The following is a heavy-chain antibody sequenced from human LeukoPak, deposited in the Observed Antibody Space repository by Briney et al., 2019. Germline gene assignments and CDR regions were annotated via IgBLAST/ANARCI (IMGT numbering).Heavy chain of an antibody. J-gene: IGHJ4*02. CDR3: ARERGHNWNSTPLTDY. Sequence: ASVKVSCKASGYTFTSYGISWVRQAPRQGLEWMGIINPSGGSTTNYAQKFQGRVTMTRDTSSSTVYMELSSLRSEDTAVYYCARERGHNWNSTPLTDYWGQGTLVTVSS. V-gene: IGHV1-46*01. CDR1: GYTFTSYG. D-gene: IGHD1-7*01. CDR2: INPSGGST.